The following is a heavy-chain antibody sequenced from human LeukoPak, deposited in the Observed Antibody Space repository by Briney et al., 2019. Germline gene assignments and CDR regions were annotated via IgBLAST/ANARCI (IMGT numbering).Heavy chain of an antibody. Sequence: ASVKVSCKASGYTFTSYGISWVRQAPGQGLEWMGWISAYNGNTNYAQKLQGRGTMTTDTSTSTAYRELRSLRSDDTAVYYCARDRGGSYLDYWGQGTLVTVSS. J-gene: IGHJ4*02. V-gene: IGHV1-18*01. CDR1: GYTFTSYG. CDR3: ARDRGGSYLDY. D-gene: IGHD3-16*01. CDR2: ISAYNGNT.